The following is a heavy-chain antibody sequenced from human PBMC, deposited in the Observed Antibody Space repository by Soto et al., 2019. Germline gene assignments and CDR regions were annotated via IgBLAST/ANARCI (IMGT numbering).Heavy chain of an antibody. CDR3: ARGGTYSRLIIGDWFDP. CDR2: ISHSGST. D-gene: IGHD6-13*01. J-gene: IGHJ5*02. V-gene: IGHV4-59*01. CDR1: GGSISNNY. Sequence: QVQLQESGPGLVKPSETLSLTCGVSGGSISNNYWSWIRQPPGKGLEWIGYISHSGSTNYNPSLKSRVTISVDTSKKQLSLKLNSVTAADTAVYYCARGGTYSRLIIGDWFDPWGQGTLVTVAS.